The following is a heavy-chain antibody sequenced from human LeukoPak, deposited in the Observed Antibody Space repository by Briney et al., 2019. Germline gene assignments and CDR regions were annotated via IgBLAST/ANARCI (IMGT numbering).Heavy chain of an antibody. CDR1: GFTFSSYE. Sequence: GSLRLSCAASGFTFSSYEMNWVRQAPGKGLEWVSYISSSGSTIYYADSVKGRFTVSRDNAKNSLYLQMNSLRAEDTAVYYCARGYGQVTFDYWGQGTLVTVSS. CDR2: ISSSGSTI. J-gene: IGHJ4*02. D-gene: IGHD5-18*01. V-gene: IGHV3-48*03. CDR3: ARGYGQVTFDY.